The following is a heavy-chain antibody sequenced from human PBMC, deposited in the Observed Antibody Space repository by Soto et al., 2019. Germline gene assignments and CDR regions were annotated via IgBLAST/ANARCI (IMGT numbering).Heavy chain of an antibody. D-gene: IGHD2-2*02. CDR1: GYTVTGYY. V-gene: IGHV1-2*02. J-gene: IGHJ6*02. Sequence: AASVKVSCKASGYTVTGYYIHWVRQAPGQGLEWMGWINPNSGGTNYAQKFQGRVTMTRDTSISTAYMELSRLRSDDTAVYYCASLGYCSSTSCYTVPYYYYGMDVWGQGTTVTVSS. CDR3: ASLGYCSSTSCYTVPYYYYGMDV. CDR2: INPNSGGT.